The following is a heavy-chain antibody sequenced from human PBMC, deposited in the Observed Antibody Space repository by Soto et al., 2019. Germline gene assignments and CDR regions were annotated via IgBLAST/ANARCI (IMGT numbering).Heavy chain of an antibody. CDR2: MSGTSADT. CDR3: AREDGGGPFDY. D-gene: IGHD2-15*01. V-gene: IGHV3-23*01. Sequence: DVHLLESGGGLVQPGGSLRLSCAASGFMFSAYAMHWVRQAPGQGLEWVSSMSGTSADTYYADSVKGRFTVSRDSSKDTLYLQLNSLRADDTALYFRAREDGGGPFDYWGQGTLVIVSS. CDR1: GFMFSAYA. J-gene: IGHJ4*02.